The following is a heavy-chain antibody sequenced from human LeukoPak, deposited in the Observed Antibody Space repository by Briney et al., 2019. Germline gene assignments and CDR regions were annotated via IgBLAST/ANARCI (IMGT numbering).Heavy chain of an antibody. D-gene: IGHD1-26*01. CDR3: ARVRGSYYAIYFDY. J-gene: IGHJ4*02. CDR2: INPNSGGT. V-gene: IGHV1-2*02. Sequence: ASVKVSCKASGYTFTGYYMHWVRQAPGQGLERMGWINPNSGGTNYAQKFQGRVTMTRDTSISTAYMELSRLRSDDTAVYYCARVRGSYYAIYFDYWGQGTLVTVSS. CDR1: GYTFTGYY.